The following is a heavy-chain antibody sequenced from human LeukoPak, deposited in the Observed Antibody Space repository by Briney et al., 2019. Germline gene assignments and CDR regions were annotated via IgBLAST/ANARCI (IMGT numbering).Heavy chain of an antibody. J-gene: IGHJ6*03. Sequence: SVKVSCKASGGTFSSYAISWVRQAPGQGLEWMGGIIPIFGTANYAQKFQGRVTITADEATSTAYMELSSLRSEDTAVYYCAKTIVVVPAASPYYYYMDVWGKGTTVTVSS. V-gene: IGHV1-69*13. CDR3: AKTIVVVPAASPYYYYMDV. D-gene: IGHD2-2*01. CDR2: IIPIFGTA. CDR1: GGTFSSYA.